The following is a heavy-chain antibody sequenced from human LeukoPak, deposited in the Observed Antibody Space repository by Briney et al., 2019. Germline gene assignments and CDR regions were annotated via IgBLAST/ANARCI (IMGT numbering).Heavy chain of an antibody. CDR3: ARDISGSNRRPGY. V-gene: IGHV4-30-4*08. D-gene: IGHD1-26*01. CDR1: GGSISSGGYY. CDR2: IYYSGST. J-gene: IGHJ4*02. Sequence: PSETLSLTCTVSGGSISSGGYYWSWIRQHPGKGLEWIGYIYYSGSTYYNPSLKSRVTISVDTSKNQFPLKLSSVTAADTAVYYCARDISGSNRRPGYWGQGTLVTVSS.